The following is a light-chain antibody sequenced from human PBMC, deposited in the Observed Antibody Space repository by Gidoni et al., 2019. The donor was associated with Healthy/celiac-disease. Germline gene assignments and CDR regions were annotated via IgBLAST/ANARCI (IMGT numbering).Light chain of an antibody. CDR3: QRYNSYSS. J-gene: IGKJ3*01. V-gene: IGKV1-5*03. CDR1: QSISSW. Sequence: IQMTQSPSTLSASVGDRVTITCRASQSISSWLAWYQQKPGKAPKLLIYKASSFESGVPSRFSGSGSRTEFTLTISSLQPDDFATYYCQRYNSYSSFGPGTKVDIK. CDR2: KAS.